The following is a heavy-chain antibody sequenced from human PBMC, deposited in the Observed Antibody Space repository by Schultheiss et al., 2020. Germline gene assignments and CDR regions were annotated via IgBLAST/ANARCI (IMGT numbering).Heavy chain of an antibody. Sequence: GGSLRLSCAASGFTFSSYWMHWVRQAPGKGLVWVSRINSDGSSTSYADSVKGRFTISRDNANNSLCLQMNSLRPEDTAVYYCARGDRYCGSTSCHYYYYYAMDVWGQGTTVTVSS. D-gene: IGHD2-2*01. CDR3: ARGDRYCGSTSCHYYYYYAMDV. CDR2: INSDGSST. CDR1: GFTFSSYW. V-gene: IGHV3-74*01. J-gene: IGHJ6*02.